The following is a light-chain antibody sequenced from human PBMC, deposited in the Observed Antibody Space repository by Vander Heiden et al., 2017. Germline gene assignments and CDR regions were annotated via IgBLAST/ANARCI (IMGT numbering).Light chain of an antibody. CDR1: SDINVDPYR. V-gene: IGLV5-45*03. Sequence: QAVLTQPSSLSASPGASASLTCTSRSDINVDPYRRYCYQQKPGSPPGYPLRYKSYADKQQGSGVPSRFSGSKDASANAGILLISGLQSEDEADYYCMIWHSSASVFGGGTKLTVL. J-gene: IGLJ2*01. CDR3: MIWHSSASV. CDR2: YKSYADK.